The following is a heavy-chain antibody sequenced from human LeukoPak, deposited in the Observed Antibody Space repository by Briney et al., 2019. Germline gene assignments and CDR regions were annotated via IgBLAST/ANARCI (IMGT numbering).Heavy chain of an antibody. Sequence: GASVKVSFKASGYTFTSYGISWVRQAPGQGLEWMGWISAYNGNTNYAQKLQGRVTMTTDTSTSTAYMELRSLRSDDTAVYYCARDHWNIVGAALDYWGQGTLVTVSS. D-gene: IGHD1-26*01. J-gene: IGHJ4*02. V-gene: IGHV1-18*01. CDR1: GYTFTSYG. CDR3: ARDHWNIVGAALDY. CDR2: ISAYNGNT.